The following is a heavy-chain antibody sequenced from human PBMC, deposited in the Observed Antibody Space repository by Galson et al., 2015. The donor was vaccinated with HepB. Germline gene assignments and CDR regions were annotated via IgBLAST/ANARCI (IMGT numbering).Heavy chain of an antibody. CDR2: TYYRSKWYF. V-gene: IGHV6-1*01. D-gene: IGHD6-13*01. CDR1: GDSVSSKSAI. CDR3: ARLDPGGDSWLLNYFDY. J-gene: IGHJ4*02. Sequence: CAISGDSVSSKSAIWNWIRQSPSRGLEWLRRTYYRSKWYFHYADSVRGRITINPDTFKNQFSLQLNSVTPGDTAMYYCARLDPGGDSWLLNYFDYWGQGTLVTVSP.